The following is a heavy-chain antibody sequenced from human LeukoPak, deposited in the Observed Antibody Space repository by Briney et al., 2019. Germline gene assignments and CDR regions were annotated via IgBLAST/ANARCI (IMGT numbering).Heavy chain of an antibody. Sequence: EASVKVSCKASGYTFTSYYMHWGRQAPGQGLEWMGIINTSGGSTSYAQKFQGRVTMTRDTSTSTVYMALSSLRSEDTAVYYCALSVIPLGMDVWGQGTTVTVSS. CDR3: ALSVIPLGMDV. CDR2: INTSGGST. J-gene: IGHJ6*02. D-gene: IGHD2-21*01. CDR1: GYTFTSYY. V-gene: IGHV1-46*01.